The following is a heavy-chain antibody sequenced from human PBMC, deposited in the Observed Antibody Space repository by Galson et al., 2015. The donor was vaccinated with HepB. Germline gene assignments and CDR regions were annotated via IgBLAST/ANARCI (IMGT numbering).Heavy chain of an antibody. Sequence: SVKVSCKASGYTFTSYAMHWVRQAPGQRLEWMGWINAGNGNTKYSQKFQGRVTITRDTSASTAYMELSSLRSEDTAVYYCAREDGGSYWGGSAFDIWGQGTMVTVSS. J-gene: IGHJ3*02. D-gene: IGHD1-26*01. CDR2: INAGNGNT. CDR1: GYTFTSYA. CDR3: AREDGGSYWGGSAFDI. V-gene: IGHV1-3*01.